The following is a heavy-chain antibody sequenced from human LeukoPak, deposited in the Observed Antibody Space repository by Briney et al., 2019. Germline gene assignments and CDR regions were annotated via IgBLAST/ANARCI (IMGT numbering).Heavy chain of an antibody. CDR1: GYTFTSYY. J-gene: IGHJ5*02. CDR2: INPNSGGT. Sequence: ASVKVSCKASGYTFTSYYMHWVRQAPGQGLEWMGWINPNSGGTNYAQKFQGRVTMTRDTSISTAYMELSRLRSDDTAVYYCARDDLPELTVTIGIGPINWFDPWGQGTLVTVSS. V-gene: IGHV1-2*02. CDR3: ARDDLPELTVTIGIGPINWFDP. D-gene: IGHD4-17*01.